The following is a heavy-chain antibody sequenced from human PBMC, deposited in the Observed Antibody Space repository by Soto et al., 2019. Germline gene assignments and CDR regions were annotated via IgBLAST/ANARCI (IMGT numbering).Heavy chain of an antibody. D-gene: IGHD3-9*01. V-gene: IGHV3-23*01. CDR1: GFTFSSYA. Sequence: PGGSLRLSCAASGFTFSSYAMSWVRQAPGKGLEWVSAISGSGGSTYYADSVKGRFTISRDNSKNTLYLQMNSLRAEDTAVYYCAKKGGTYYDILAGYYGYWGQGTLVTVSS. CDR2: ISGSGGST. CDR3: AKKGGTYYDILAGYYGY. J-gene: IGHJ4*02.